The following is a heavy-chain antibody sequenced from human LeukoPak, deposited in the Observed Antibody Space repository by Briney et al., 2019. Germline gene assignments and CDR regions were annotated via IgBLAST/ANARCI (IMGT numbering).Heavy chain of an antibody. D-gene: IGHD5-24*01. CDR1: GFTASNKY. V-gene: IGHV3-53*01. Sequence: GGSLRLSCAASGFTASNKYMSWVRQAPGKGLEWVSVIYGGGSTSYADSVKGRFTISRDNSKSMLYLQMNSLRADDAAVYYCARDRSDGNYYMVVWGKGTTVTVSS. J-gene: IGHJ6*03. CDR3: ARDRSDGNYYMVV. CDR2: IYGGGST.